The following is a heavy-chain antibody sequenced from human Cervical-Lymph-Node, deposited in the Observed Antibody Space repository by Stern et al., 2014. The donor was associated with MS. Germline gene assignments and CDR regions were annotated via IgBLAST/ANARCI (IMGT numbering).Heavy chain of an antibody. V-gene: IGHV1-69*01. CDR2: IIPIFGTA. Sequence: QVQLVQSGAEVKKPGSSVRVSCKTSGGTFTNYAFSWVRQAPGQGPEWMGGIIPIFGTANYAQKFQVRVTIIADESRSTTYMELSSLRPEDTAVYYCATDIGVTDTAGYFEYWGQGTLVTVSS. J-gene: IGHJ4*02. CDR3: ATDIGVTDTAGYFEY. D-gene: IGHD2-21*02. CDR1: GGTFTNYA.